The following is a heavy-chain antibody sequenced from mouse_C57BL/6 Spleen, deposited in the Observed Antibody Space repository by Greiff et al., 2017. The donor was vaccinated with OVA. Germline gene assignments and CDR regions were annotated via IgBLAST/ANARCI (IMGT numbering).Heavy chain of an antibody. D-gene: IGHD4-1*02. Sequence: VKLMESGPGLVQPSQSLSITCTVSGFSLTSYGVHWVRHSPGTGLEWLGVIWSGGSTDYNAAFISRLSISKDNAKSQVFFKMNSLQADDTAIYYCASQLGPWFAYWGQGTLVTVSA. CDR3: ASQLGPWFAY. V-gene: IGHV2-2*01. J-gene: IGHJ3*01. CDR2: IWSGGST. CDR1: GFSLTSYG.